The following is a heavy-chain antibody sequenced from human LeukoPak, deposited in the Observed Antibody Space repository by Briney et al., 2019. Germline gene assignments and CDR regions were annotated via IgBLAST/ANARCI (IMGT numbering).Heavy chain of an antibody. CDR1: GGSFSGYY. CDR3: ARHHHSPSFDY. CDR2: INHSGST. J-gene: IGHJ4*02. V-gene: IGHV4-34*01. Sequence: SETLSLTCAVYGGSFSGYYWSWIRQPPGKGLEWIGEINHSGSTNYSPSLKSRVTISVDTSKNQYSLKLNSVTAADTTVYYCARHHHSPSFDYWGQGTLVTVSS.